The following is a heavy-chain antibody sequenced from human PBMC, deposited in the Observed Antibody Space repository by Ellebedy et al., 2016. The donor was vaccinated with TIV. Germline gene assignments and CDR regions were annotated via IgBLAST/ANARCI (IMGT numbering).Heavy chain of an antibody. D-gene: IGHD4-17*01. Sequence: GESLKISCVASGFSFDTYAMSWVRQAPGKGLEGVSTISGSGNYTYYADSVKGRFTISRDNSKNTLFLQMNSLTAEDTAAYYCAKDLSYGDFDYYYYGMDVWGQGTTVTVSS. CDR2: ISGSGNYT. J-gene: IGHJ6*02. CDR3: AKDLSYGDFDYYYYGMDV. CDR1: GFSFDTYA. V-gene: IGHV3-23*01.